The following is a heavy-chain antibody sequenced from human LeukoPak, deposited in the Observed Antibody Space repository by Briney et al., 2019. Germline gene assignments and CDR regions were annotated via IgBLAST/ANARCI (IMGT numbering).Heavy chain of an antibody. Sequence: SETLSLTCAVYGGSFSGYYWSWIRQPPGKGLEWIGEINHSGSTNYNPSLKSRVNISVDTSKNQFSLKLSSVTAADTAVYYCARDTRAAGWYLDYWGQGTLVTVSS. D-gene: IGHD6-19*01. CDR2: INHSGST. CDR1: GGSFSGYY. V-gene: IGHV4-34*01. J-gene: IGHJ4*02. CDR3: ARDTRAAGWYLDY.